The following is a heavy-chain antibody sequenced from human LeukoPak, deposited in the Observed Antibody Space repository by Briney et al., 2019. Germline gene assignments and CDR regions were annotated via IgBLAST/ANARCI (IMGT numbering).Heavy chain of an antibody. Sequence: ASVKVSCNASGGIFSTYGFHWVRQAPGQGLEWLGGIIPIFHTSHYARKFQDRVMISADESTSTVYMELSSLRSEDTAVYYCARDPLGHCSSSNCYTRMEFDYWGQGTLVTVSS. D-gene: IGHD2-2*02. CDR1: GGIFSTYG. CDR2: IIPIFHTS. V-gene: IGHV1-69*13. J-gene: IGHJ4*02. CDR3: ARDPLGHCSSSNCYTRMEFDY.